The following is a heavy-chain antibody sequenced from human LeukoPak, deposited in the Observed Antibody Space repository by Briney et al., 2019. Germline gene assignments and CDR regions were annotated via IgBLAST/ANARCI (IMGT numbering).Heavy chain of an antibody. V-gene: IGHV3-9*01. D-gene: IGHD2-2*01. J-gene: IGHJ4*02. CDR2: ISWNSGSI. CDR3: ARDPCHGALDY. CDR1: GFIFNNYA. Sequence: GGSLRLSCAGSGFIFNNYAMHWVRQPPGKGLEWVSGISWNSGSIDYADSVKGRFTISRDNAKNSLYLQMNSLRVEDTAFYYCARDPCHGALDYWGQGALVTVSS.